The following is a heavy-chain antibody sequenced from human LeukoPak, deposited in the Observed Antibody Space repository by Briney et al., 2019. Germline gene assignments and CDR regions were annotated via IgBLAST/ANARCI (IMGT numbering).Heavy chain of an antibody. J-gene: IGHJ3*02. CDR3: ARAIYDGFDI. D-gene: IGHD5-24*01. CDR1: GFTFSYHW. CDR2: ISNSGGNT. Sequence: GGSLRLSCAASGFTFSYHWMTWIRQAPGKGLDWVSYISNSGGNTYYADSVKGRFTISRDNAKNSLFLQMNSLRAEDTAVYYCARAIYDGFDIWGQGKMVTVSS. V-gene: IGHV3-11*01.